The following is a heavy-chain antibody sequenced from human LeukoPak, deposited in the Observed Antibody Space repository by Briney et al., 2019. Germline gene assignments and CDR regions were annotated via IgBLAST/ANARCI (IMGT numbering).Heavy chain of an antibody. Sequence: SETLSLTCTVSGYSISSGYYWGWIRQPPGKGLEWIGRIYTSGSTNYNPSLKSRVTMSVDTSKNQFSLKLSSVIAADTAVYYCARYFTLAAAGEYYFDYWGQGTLVTVSS. V-gene: IGHV4-38-2*02. J-gene: IGHJ4*02. CDR1: GYSISSGYY. D-gene: IGHD6-13*01. CDR3: ARYFTLAAAGEYYFDY. CDR2: IYTSGST.